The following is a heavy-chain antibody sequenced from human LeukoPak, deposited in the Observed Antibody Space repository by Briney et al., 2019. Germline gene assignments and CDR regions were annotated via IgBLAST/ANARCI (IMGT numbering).Heavy chain of an antibody. CDR3: AREVLRCWFDP. CDR2: ISYDGSNK. D-gene: IGHD3-3*01. CDR1: GFTFSSYA. J-gene: IGHJ5*02. Sequence: GRSLRLSCAASGFTFSSYAMHWVRQAPGKGLEWVAVISYDGSNKYYADSVKGRFTISRDNSKNTLYLQMNSLRAEDTAVYYCAREVLRCWFDPWGQGTLVTASS. V-gene: IGHV3-30-3*01.